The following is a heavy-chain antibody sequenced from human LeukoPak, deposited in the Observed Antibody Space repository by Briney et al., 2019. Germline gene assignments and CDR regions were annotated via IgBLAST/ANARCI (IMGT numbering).Heavy chain of an antibody. D-gene: IGHD1-26*01. CDR3: ARDCYISGIVGATPPFDP. CDR1: GFTFSSYW. CDR2: INSDGSST. V-gene: IGHV3-74*01. J-gene: IGHJ5*02. Sequence: HPGGSLRLSCAASGFTFSSYWMHWVRQAPGKGLVWVSRINSDGSSTNYADSVKGRFTISRDNAKNTLFLQMNSLRAEDTAVYYCARDCYISGIVGATPPFDPWGQGTLVTVSS.